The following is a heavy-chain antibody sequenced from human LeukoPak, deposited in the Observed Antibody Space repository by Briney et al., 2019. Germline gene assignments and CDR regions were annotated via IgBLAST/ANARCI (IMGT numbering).Heavy chain of an antibody. Sequence: SETLSLTCTVSGGSISSYYWSWIRQPAGKGLEWIGRIYAGGNTNYNPSLKSRVTMSVETSKNQFSLKLSSVTAADMAVYYCARLRMELDYWGQGTLVTVSS. CDR1: GGSISSYY. J-gene: IGHJ4*02. V-gene: IGHV4-4*07. CDR2: IYAGGNT. CDR3: ARLRMELDY. D-gene: IGHD1-1*01.